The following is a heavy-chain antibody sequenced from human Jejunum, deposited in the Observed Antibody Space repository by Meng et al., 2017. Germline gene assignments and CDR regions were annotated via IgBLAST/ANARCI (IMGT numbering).Heavy chain of an antibody. J-gene: IGHJ4*02. CDR1: GISFSTYG. D-gene: IGHD3-10*01. CDR2: IWSDGSNK. CDR3: ARDRGVRDLDH. Sequence: VARVGSGGGLARPGGSLRLLCGASGISFSTYGMHWVRQAPGKGLEWVAMIWSDGSNKYYADSVKGRFTISRDNSKNTVYLQMDSLRADDTAVFYCARDRGVRDLDHWGQGTLVTVSS. V-gene: IGHV3-33*01.